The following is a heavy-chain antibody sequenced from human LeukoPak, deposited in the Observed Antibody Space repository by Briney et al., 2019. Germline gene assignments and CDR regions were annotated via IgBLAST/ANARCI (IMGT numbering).Heavy chain of an antibody. CDR2: ISSSSSYI. J-gene: IGHJ4*02. D-gene: IGHD3-16*02. CDR3: ARALQPTYYDYVWGSYLFDY. CDR1: GFTFSSYS. Sequence: PGGSLRLSCAASGFTFSSYSMNWVRQAPGKGLEWVSSISSSSSYIYYADSVKGRFTISRDNAKNSLYLQMNSLRAEDTAVYYCARALQPTYYDYVWGSYLFDYWGQGTLVTVSS. V-gene: IGHV3-21*04.